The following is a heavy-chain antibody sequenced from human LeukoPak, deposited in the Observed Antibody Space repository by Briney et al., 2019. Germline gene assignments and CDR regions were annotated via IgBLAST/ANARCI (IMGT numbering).Heavy chain of an antibody. D-gene: IGHD3-10*01. V-gene: IGHV3-30-3*01. J-gene: IGHJ4*02. Sequence: PGGSLRLSCAASGFTVSSNYMSWVRQAPGKGLEWVALILYDGSNKHYADSVKGRFTISRDNSKNTLYLQMNSLRAEDTAVYYCARIPYGSGTYTDYWGQGTLVTVSS. CDR1: GFTVSSNY. CDR3: ARIPYGSGTYTDY. CDR2: ILYDGSNK.